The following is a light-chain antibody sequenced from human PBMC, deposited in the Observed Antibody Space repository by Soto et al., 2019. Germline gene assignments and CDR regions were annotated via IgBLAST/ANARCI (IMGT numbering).Light chain of an antibody. CDR1: QSVSSN. J-gene: IGKJ5*01. CDR2: GAS. CDR3: QQYNTWPPIT. Sequence: EIVLTQSPATLSSSPGETATLSCRASQSVSSNLAWYQQKPGQAPRLLIYGASIRATGIPARFSGSGSWTEFTLTISSLQSEDFAVYYCQQYNTWPPITFGQGTRLEIK. V-gene: IGKV3-15*01.